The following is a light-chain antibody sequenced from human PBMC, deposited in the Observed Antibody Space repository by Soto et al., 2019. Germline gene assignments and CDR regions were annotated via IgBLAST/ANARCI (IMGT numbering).Light chain of an antibody. CDR2: GAS. CDR3: QQSYSTPIT. CDR1: QNINNNY. Sequence: VWTQSPGTLALSPGGRAALSCRASQNINNNYLAWYQHKPGQAPRLLIYGASSRATGIPDRFSGGGSGTDFTLTISSLQPEDFATYYCQQSYSTPITFGQGTRLEIK. J-gene: IGKJ5*01. V-gene: IGKV3-20*01.